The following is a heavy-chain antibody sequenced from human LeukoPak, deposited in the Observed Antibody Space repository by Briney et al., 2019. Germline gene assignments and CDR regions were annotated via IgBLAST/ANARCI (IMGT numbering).Heavy chain of an antibody. CDR2: ISYDGSNK. Sequence: GRSLRLSCAASGFTFSSFGMHWVRQAPGKGLEWVAVISYDGSNKYYADSVKGRFTISRDNSKNTLYLQMNSLRAEDTAVYYCARDYTWNSLDYWGQGTLVTVFS. J-gene: IGHJ4*02. V-gene: IGHV3-30*03. CDR1: GFTFSSFG. CDR3: ARDYTWNSLDY. D-gene: IGHD1-20*01.